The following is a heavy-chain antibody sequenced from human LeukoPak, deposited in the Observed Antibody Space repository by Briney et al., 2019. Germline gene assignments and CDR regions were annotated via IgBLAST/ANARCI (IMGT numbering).Heavy chain of an antibody. J-gene: IGHJ5*02. CDR1: GFTFGDFG. Sequence: GGSLRLSCAASGFTFGDFGMAWVRQAPGKGLEWVSYISSSSSYTNYADSVKGRFTISRDNAKNSLYLQMNSLRAEDTAVYYCASYGYCSGGSCYSGWFDPWGQGTLVTVSS. D-gene: IGHD2-15*01. CDR2: ISSSSSYT. CDR3: ASYGYCSGGSCYSGWFDP. V-gene: IGHV3-11*03.